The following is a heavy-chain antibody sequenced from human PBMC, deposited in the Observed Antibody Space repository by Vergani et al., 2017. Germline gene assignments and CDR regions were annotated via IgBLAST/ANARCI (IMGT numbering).Heavy chain of an antibody. Sequence: EVQLVESGGGLIQPGGSLRLSCAASGFTFSNAWMSWVRQAPGKGLEWVGRITSKTDGGTTDYAAPVKGRFTISRDDSKNTLYLQMNSLKTEDTAVYYCTTMVGGSYYPYYYYYYMDVWGKGTTVTVSS. V-gene: IGHV3-15*01. D-gene: IGHD1-26*01. CDR2: ITSKTDGGTT. CDR1: GFTFSNAW. J-gene: IGHJ6*03. CDR3: TTMVGGSYYPYYYYYYMDV.